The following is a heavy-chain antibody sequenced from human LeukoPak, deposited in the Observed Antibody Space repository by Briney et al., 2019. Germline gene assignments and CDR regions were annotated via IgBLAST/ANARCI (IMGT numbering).Heavy chain of an antibody. V-gene: IGHV1-18*01. Sequence: ASVKVSCTASGYTFSTYGFCWVRQAPGHRLEWRVWISANTGKTDYARKFQGRVTITTDTSTSTAYMELRSLTPDDTAVYYCAKVAGDRMDYWGQGTLLTVSS. CDR3: AKVAGDRMDY. J-gene: IGHJ4*02. CDR2: ISANTGKT. D-gene: IGHD6-13*01. CDR1: GYTFSTYG.